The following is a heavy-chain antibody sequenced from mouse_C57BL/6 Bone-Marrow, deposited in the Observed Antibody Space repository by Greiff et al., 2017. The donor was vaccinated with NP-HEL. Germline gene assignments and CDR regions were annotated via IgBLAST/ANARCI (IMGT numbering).Heavy chain of an antibody. CDR1: GYTFTGYW. D-gene: IGHD1-1*01. V-gene: IGHV1-9*01. CDR3: ASFPPLTTVVATGDY. CDR2: ILPGSGST. J-gene: IGHJ2*01. Sequence: QVQLQQSGAELMKPGASVKLSCKATGYTFTGYWIEWVKQRPGHGLEWIGEILPGSGSTNYNEKFKGKATFTADTSSNTAYMQLSSLTTEDSAIYYCASFPPLTTVVATGDYWGQGTTLTVSS.